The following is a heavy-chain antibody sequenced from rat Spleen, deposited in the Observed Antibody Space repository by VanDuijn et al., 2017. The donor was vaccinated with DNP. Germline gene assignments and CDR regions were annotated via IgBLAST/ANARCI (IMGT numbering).Heavy chain of an antibody. CDR3: AIQLGVFDY. J-gene: IGHJ2*01. V-gene: IGHV3-3*01. D-gene: IGHD5-1*01. Sequence: EVQLQESGPGLVKPSQSLSLTCSVTGYSITSTHKWSWIRKFPGNEVEWMGYINNAGSTNSNPSLKSRFSITRDTSKNQFFLQVNSVRNEDTATYYCAIQLGVFDYWGQGVMVTVSS. CDR2: INNAGST. CDR1: GYSITSTHK.